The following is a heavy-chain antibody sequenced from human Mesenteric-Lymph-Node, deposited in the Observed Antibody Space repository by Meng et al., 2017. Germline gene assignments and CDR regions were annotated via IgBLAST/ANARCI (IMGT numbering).Heavy chain of an antibody. Sequence: KISCAASGFTFSSYAISWVRQAPGQGLEWMGGIIPIFGTANYAQKFQGRVTITADESTSTAYMELSSLRSEDTAVYYCARAGVNYYDSSGYYPPANYFDYWGQGTLVTVSS. CDR1: GFTFSSYA. V-gene: IGHV1-69*01. CDR2: IIPIFGTA. D-gene: IGHD3-22*01. CDR3: ARAGVNYYDSSGYYPPANYFDY. J-gene: IGHJ4*02.